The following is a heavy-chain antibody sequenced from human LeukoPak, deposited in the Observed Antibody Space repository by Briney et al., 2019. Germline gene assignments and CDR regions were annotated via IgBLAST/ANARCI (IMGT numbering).Heavy chain of an antibody. Sequence: PSETLSLTCTVSVRSISSSSYYWGWIRQPPGKGLEWIGSIYYSGSTYYNPSLKSRVTISVDTSKNQFSLKLSSVTAADTAVYYCARHVVEVITGFYFDYWGQGTLVTVSS. V-gene: IGHV4-39*01. CDR1: VRSISSSSYY. CDR3: ARHVVEVITGFYFDY. CDR2: IYYSGST. J-gene: IGHJ4*02. D-gene: IGHD3-22*01.